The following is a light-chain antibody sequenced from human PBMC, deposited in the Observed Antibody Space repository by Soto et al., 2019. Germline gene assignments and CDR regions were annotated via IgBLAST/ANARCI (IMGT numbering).Light chain of an antibody. Sequence: AIRMTQSPSSFSASTGDRVTITCRASQGISSYLAWYQQKPGKAPNLLIYAASTLQSGVPSRFSGSGSGTDLTLTISCLQSEDFAAYYCQQYYTYPPTFGGGTKVEIK. CDR1: QGISSY. J-gene: IGKJ4*01. V-gene: IGKV1-8*01. CDR2: AAS. CDR3: QQYYTYPPT.